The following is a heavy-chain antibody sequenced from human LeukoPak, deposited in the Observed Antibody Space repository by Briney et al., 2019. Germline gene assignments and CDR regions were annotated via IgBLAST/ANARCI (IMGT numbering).Heavy chain of an antibody. V-gene: IGHV3-23*01. CDR2: ISGSGGST. CDR1: GFTFSSYA. Sequence: PGGSLRLSCAASGFTFSSYAMSWVRQAPGKGLEWVSAISGSGGSTYYADSVKGRFTISRDNSKNTLYLQMSSLRAEDTAVYYCAKDLPAYSYGRPRYFDYWGQGTLVTVSS. D-gene: IGHD5-18*01. J-gene: IGHJ4*02. CDR3: AKDLPAYSYGRPRYFDY.